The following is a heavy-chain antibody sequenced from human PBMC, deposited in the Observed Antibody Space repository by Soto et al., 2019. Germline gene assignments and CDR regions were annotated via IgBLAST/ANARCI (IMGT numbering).Heavy chain of an antibody. CDR2: IYHSGST. CDR3: ARDVCGGDCRYYYYYYGMDV. J-gene: IGHJ6*02. Sequence: SETLSLTCAVSGGSSSSSNWWSWVRQPPGKGLEWIGEIYHSGSTNYNPSLKSRVTISVDKSKNQFSLKLSSVTAADTAVYYCARDVCGGDCRYYYYYYGMDVWGQGTTVTVSS. CDR1: GGSSSSSNW. D-gene: IGHD2-21*02. V-gene: IGHV4-4*02.